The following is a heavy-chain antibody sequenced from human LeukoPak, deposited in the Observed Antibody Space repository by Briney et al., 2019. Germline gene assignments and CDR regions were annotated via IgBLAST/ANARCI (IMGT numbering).Heavy chain of an antibody. CDR3: ARQARFGSGSYWDY. D-gene: IGHD1-26*01. J-gene: IGHJ4*02. CDR1: GFTFSSYA. V-gene: IGHV3-30-3*01. Sequence: GGSLRLSRAASGFTFSSYAMSWVRQAPGKGLEWVAVISYDGSNKYYADSVKGRFTISRDNSKNTLYLQMNSLRAEDTAVYYCARQARFGSGSYWDYWGQGTLVTVSS. CDR2: ISYDGSNK.